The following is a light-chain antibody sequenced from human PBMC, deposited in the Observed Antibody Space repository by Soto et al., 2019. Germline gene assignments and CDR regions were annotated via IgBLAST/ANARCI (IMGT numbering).Light chain of an antibody. CDR1: SSDVGSYNY. CDR3: SSYKSSNTQV. CDR2: DVS. Sequence: QSALTQPASVSGSPGQSITMSCSGTSSDVGSYNYVSWYQQHPGKAPKLMIYDVSNRPSGVSNRFSGSKSGNTASLTISGLQAEDEADYYCSSYKSSNTQVFGNGTKVTVL. V-gene: IGLV2-14*01. J-gene: IGLJ1*01.